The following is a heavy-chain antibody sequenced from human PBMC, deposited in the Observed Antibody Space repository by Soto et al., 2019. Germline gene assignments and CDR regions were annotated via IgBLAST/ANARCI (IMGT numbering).Heavy chain of an antibody. CDR2: IYYSGST. J-gene: IGHJ5*02. Sequence: SETLSLTCTVSGGSISGSSYYWGWIRQPPGKGLEWIGSIYYSGSTYYNPSLKSRVTISVDTSKNQFSLKLSSVTAADTAVYYCARQIAVAGTGWWFDPWGQGTLVTVSS. V-gene: IGHV4-39*01. D-gene: IGHD6-19*01. CDR1: GGSISGSSYY. CDR3: ARQIAVAGTGWWFDP.